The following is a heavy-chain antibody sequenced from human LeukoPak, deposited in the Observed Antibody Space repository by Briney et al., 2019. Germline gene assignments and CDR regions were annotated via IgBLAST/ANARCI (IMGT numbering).Heavy chain of an antibody. CDR3: ASTPYYGSRGSGSISL. J-gene: IGHJ4*02. Sequence: PSETLSLTCTVSGGSISSSTYIWGWIRQPPGKGLEWIASVYYNGHTYFNPSLKSRVTISIDTSKNQFSLNVRSVTAADTAVLYCASTPYYGSRGSGSISLWGQGTLVTVSS. V-gene: IGHV4-39*01. CDR1: GGSISSSTYI. CDR2: VYYNGHT. D-gene: IGHD3-10*01.